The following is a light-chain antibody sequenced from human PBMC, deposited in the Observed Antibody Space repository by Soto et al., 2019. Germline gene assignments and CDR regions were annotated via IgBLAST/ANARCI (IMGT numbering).Light chain of an antibody. CDR3: QQNYMDPMT. CDR2: DAS. Sequence: IPLSPSASARSASVGDTGTIICRASQSISSWLAWYQQKPGKAPKLLIYDASSLESGVPSRFSGSGGGTDFTLTISSVQPEDFATYYCQQNYMDPMTFGQGTRVEIK. J-gene: IGKJ5*01. V-gene: IGKV1-5*02. CDR1: QSISSW.